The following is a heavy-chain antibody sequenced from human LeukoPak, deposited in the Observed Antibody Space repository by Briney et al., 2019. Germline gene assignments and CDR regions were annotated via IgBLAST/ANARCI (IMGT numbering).Heavy chain of an antibody. D-gene: IGHD3-10*01. CDR1: GGTFSSYA. J-gene: IGHJ3*02. V-gene: IGHV1-69*06. CDR3: ARARFGELSHQRGAFDI. Sequence: SVKVSCKASGGTFSSYAISWVRQAPGQGLEWMGGIIPIFGTANYAQKFQGRVTITADKSTSTAYMELSSLRSEDTAVYYCARARFGELSHQRGAFDIWGQGTMVTVSS. CDR2: IIPIFGTA.